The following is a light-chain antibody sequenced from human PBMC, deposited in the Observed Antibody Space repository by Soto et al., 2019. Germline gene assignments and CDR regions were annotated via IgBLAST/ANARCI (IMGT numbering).Light chain of an antibody. V-gene: IGKV3-15*01. CDR3: QQYNNWSPIT. CDR1: QSVSGN. J-gene: IGKJ3*01. CDR2: AAS. Sequence: EIVMTQSPATLSVSPGERATLSCRASQSVSGNLAWYQQKPGQAPRLLIYAASTRATGIPARFSGSGSGTEFTITISSLQSEDFAVYYCQQYNNWSPITFGPGTKVDIK.